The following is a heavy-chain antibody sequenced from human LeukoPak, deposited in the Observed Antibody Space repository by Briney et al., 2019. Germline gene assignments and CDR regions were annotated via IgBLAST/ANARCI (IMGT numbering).Heavy chain of an antibody. CDR1: GGSFSGYY. Sequence: PSETLSLTCAVYGGSFSGYYWSWTRQPPGKGLEWIGEINHSGSTNYNPSLKSRVTISVDTSKNQFSLKLSSVTAADTAVYYCARARPVCAFDIWGQGTMVTVSS. CDR3: ARARPVCAFDI. CDR2: INHSGST. D-gene: IGHD3-16*01. J-gene: IGHJ3*02. V-gene: IGHV4-34*01.